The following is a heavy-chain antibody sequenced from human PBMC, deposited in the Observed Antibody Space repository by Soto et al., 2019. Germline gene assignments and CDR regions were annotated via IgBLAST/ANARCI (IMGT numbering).Heavy chain of an antibody. J-gene: IGHJ6*02. CDR2: INTNTGNP. Sequence: ASVKVSCKASGYTFTSYAMNWVRQAPGQGLEWMGWINTNTGNPTYAQGFTGRFVFSLDTSVSTAYLQICSLKAEDTAVYYCARGGYSYGQGYSGYDYHYYYYGMDVWGQGTTVTSP. V-gene: IGHV7-4-1*01. D-gene: IGHD5-12*01. CDR3: ARGGYSYGQGYSGYDYHYYYYGMDV. CDR1: GYTFTSYA.